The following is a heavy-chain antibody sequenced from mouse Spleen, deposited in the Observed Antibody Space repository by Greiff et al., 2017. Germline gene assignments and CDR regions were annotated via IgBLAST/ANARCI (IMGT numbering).Heavy chain of an antibody. Sequence: VQLKQSGAELVRPGALVKLSCKASGFNIKDYYMHWVKQRPEQGLEWIGWIDPENGNTIYDPKFQGKASITADTSSNTAYLQLSSLTSEDTAVYYCARTTVSWYFDVWGAGTTVTVSS. J-gene: IGHJ1*01. D-gene: IGHD1-1*01. V-gene: IGHV14-1*02. CDR3: ARTTVSWYFDV. CDR2: IDPENGNT. CDR1: GFNIKDYY.